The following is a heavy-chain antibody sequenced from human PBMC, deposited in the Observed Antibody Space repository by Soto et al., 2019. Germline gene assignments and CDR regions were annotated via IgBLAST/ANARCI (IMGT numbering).Heavy chain of an antibody. CDR1: GGSISSGGYY. J-gene: IGHJ4*02. V-gene: IGHV4-31*03. CDR3: ARGGGYYYDSSGYRPHY. Sequence: SETLSLTCTVSGGSISSGGYYWSWIRQHPGKGLEWIGYIYYSGSTYYNPSLKSRVTISVDTSKNQFSLKLSSVTAADTAVYYCARGGGYYYDSSGYRPHYWGQGTLVTVSS. CDR2: IYYSGST. D-gene: IGHD3-22*01.